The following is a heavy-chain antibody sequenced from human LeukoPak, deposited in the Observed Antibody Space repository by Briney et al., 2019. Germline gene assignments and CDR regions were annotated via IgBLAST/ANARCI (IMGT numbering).Heavy chain of an antibody. CDR1: GFTFSSYA. D-gene: IGHD2/OR15-2a*01. J-gene: IGHJ4*02. Sequence: GGSLRLSCSASGFTFSSYAMHWVRQAPGKGLEYVSAISSNGGSTYYADSVKGRITISRDNSKNTLYLQMSSLRAEDTAVYYCVKDSRPVRGRKEFDYWGQGTLVTVSS. V-gene: IGHV3-64D*06. CDR2: ISSNGGST. CDR3: VKDSRPVRGRKEFDY.